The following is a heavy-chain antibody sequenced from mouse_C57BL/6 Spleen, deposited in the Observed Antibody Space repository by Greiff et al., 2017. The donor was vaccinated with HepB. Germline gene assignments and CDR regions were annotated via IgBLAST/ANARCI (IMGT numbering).Heavy chain of an antibody. CDR1: GYTFTDYN. CDR3: ARETTVVATDAMDY. V-gene: IGHV1-18*01. Sequence: VQLKQSGPELVKPGASVKIPCKASGYTFTDYNMDWVKQSHGKSLEWIGDINPNNGGTIYNQKFKGKATLTVDKSSSTAYMELRSLTSEDTAVYYCARETTVVATDAMDYWGQGTSVTVSS. J-gene: IGHJ4*01. D-gene: IGHD1-1*01. CDR2: INPNNGGT.